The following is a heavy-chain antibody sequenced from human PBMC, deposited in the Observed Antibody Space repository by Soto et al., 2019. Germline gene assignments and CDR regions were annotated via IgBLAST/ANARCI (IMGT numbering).Heavy chain of an antibody. V-gene: IGHV1-18*01. D-gene: IGHD2-21*02. CDR1: GYTFTNFG. CDR3: ARGSPKVADLYCDEDCYLAG. J-gene: IGHJ4*02. Sequence: ASVKVSCKASGYTFTNFGISWVRQAPGQGLEWMGWISAYNGNTNYAQNFQGRVTMTTDTSTSTAYMELRSLRSDDTAVYYCARGSPKVADLYCDEDCYLAGWGQGTLVTVSS. CDR2: ISAYNGNT.